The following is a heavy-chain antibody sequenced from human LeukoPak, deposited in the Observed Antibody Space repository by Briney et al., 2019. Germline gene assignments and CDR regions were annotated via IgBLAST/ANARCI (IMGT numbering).Heavy chain of an antibody. J-gene: IGHJ4*02. Sequence: PSDTLSLTCTVSGDSISTYYWSWIRQPPGKGLECIGYVYSSGSTYYNPSLKSRVTMSVDTSKNQFSLKLSSVTAADTAVYYCARQRGYSYAASLDYWGQGTLVTVSS. CDR1: GDSISTYY. CDR3: ARQRGYSYAASLDY. V-gene: IGHV4-59*08. D-gene: IGHD5-18*01. CDR2: VYSSGST.